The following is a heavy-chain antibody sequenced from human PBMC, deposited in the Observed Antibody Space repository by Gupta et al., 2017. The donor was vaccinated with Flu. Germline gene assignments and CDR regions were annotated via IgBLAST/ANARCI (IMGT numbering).Heavy chain of an antibody. CDR1: GGSVSSGSYY. J-gene: IGHJ6*02. Sequence: QVQLQESGPGLVKPSETLSLTCTVSGGSVSSGSYYWSWIRQPPGKGLEWIGYIYYTGSTNYSPSLESRVTISVDTSKNQFSLRLSSVTAADTAVYYCARDARGNYDFWTGGIFHSGMDVWGHGTTVTVSS. CDR3: ARDARGNYDFWTGGIFHSGMDV. D-gene: IGHD3-3*01. V-gene: IGHV4-61*01. CDR2: IYYTGST.